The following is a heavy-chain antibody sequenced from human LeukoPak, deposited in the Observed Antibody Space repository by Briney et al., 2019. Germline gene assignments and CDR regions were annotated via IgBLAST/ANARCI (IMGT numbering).Heavy chain of an antibody. CDR3: TRGGELMNF. CDR2: VDYDGTT. Sequence: SETLSLTCTVSGGSISSSSYYWAWIRQPPGKGLEWIGSVDYDGTTYYNPSLKSRVTISIDASKNQFSLRLSSVTAADTAVYYCTRGGELMNFWGQGTLVTVSS. CDR1: GGSISSSSYY. D-gene: IGHD1-26*01. V-gene: IGHV4-39*07. J-gene: IGHJ4*02.